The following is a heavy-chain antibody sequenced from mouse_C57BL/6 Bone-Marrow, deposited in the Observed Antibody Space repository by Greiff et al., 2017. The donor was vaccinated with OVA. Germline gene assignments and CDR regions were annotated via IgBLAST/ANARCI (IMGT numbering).Heavy chain of an antibody. Sequence: DAGGGLVQPKGSLKLSCAASGFTFNTYAMHWVRQAPGTGLEWVARIRSKSSNYATYYADSVKDRLTISRDDSQSMLYLQMNNLKTEDTAMYYGVRDPDYGNHWYFDVWGTGTTVTVSA. CDR3: VRDPDYGNHWYFDV. CDR1: GFTFNTYA. D-gene: IGHD2-1*01. V-gene: IGHV10-3*01. CDR2: IRSKSSNYAT. J-gene: IGHJ1*03.